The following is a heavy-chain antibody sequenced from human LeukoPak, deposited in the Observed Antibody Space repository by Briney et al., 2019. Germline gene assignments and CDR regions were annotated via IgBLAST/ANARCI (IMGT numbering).Heavy chain of an antibody. D-gene: IGHD2-2*01. Sequence: ASVKVSCKAAGGAFSSYAISWVRQAPGQGFEWMGRIIPIFGIANYAQKFQGRVTITADKSTSTAYMEPSSLRSEDTAVYYCAGYCSSTSCQFDYWGQGTLVTVSS. CDR2: IIPIFGIA. V-gene: IGHV1-69*04. CDR1: GGAFSSYA. CDR3: AGYCSSTSCQFDY. J-gene: IGHJ4*02.